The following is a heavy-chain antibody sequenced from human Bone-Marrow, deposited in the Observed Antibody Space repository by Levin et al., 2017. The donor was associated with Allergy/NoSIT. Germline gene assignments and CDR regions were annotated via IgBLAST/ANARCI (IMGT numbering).Heavy chain of an antibody. Sequence: GESLKISCKAPGYTFNDYYIHWIRQAPGQGLEWMGRINPDGGGTKFSQKFEGRVSLTRDTSIRSVNMELSSLRSDDTAVYFCARDLVGVDAFDFWGQGTMVIVSS. CDR2: INPDGGGT. J-gene: IGHJ3*01. CDR1: GYTFNDYY. D-gene: IGHD1-26*01. CDR3: ARDLVGVDAFDF. V-gene: IGHV1-2*02.